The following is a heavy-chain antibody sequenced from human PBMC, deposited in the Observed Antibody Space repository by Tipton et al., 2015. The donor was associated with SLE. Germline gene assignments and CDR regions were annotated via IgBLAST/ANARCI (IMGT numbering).Heavy chain of an antibody. CDR3: ARGYSITGGAFDI. D-gene: IGHD6-13*01. V-gene: IGHV4-31*03. Sequence: TLSLTCTVSGGSISSGGYYWSWIRQHPGKGLEWIGYIYYSGSTYYNPSLKSRVTISVDTSKNQFSLKLSSVTAADTAVYYCARGYSITGGAFDIWGQGTMVTVSS. CDR2: IYYSGST. CDR1: GGSISSGGYY. J-gene: IGHJ3*02.